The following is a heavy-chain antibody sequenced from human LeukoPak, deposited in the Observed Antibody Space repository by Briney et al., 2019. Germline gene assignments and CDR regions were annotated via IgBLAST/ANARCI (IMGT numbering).Heavy chain of an antibody. D-gene: IGHD1-26*01. Sequence: SETLSLTCTVSGGSISSYYWSWIRQPAGKGLECIGRVYSSGSTNYNPSLKSRVTMSIDTSKNQFSLKLTSVTAADTAVYYCARIEYSGPLDYWGQGTLVTVSS. CDR1: GGSISSYY. CDR3: ARIEYSGPLDY. V-gene: IGHV4-4*07. CDR2: VYSSGST. J-gene: IGHJ4*02.